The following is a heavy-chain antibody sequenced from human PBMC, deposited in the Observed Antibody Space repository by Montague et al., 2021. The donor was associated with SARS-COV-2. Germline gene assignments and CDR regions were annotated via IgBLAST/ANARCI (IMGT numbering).Heavy chain of an antibody. J-gene: IGHJ4*02. V-gene: IGHV4-4*07. D-gene: IGHD6-13*01. CDR1: GGSTNYYY. CDR2: IYSSGNA. Sequence: SETLSLTCTVSGGSTNYYYWHWLRQSAAKGLEWIGRIYSSGNANYSPSLKSRVTMSVDTSQHQFSLKLNSLTAADTAVYYCARGDHPQSASWYFFDTWGQGALVTVSS. CDR3: ARGDHPQSASWYFFDT.